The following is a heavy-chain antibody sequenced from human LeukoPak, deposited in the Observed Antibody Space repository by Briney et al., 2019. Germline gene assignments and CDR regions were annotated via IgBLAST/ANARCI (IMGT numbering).Heavy chain of an antibody. Sequence: GALRLSCAASGFTFSSYAMSWVCQAPGKGLEWVSAISGSGGSTYYADSVKGRFTISRDNSKNTLYLQMNSLRAEDTAVYYCAKDGGGYSYGFDYWGQGTLVTVSS. J-gene: IGHJ4*02. CDR1: GFTFSSYA. D-gene: IGHD5-18*01. CDR3: AKDGGGYSYGFDY. CDR2: ISGSGGST. V-gene: IGHV3-23*01.